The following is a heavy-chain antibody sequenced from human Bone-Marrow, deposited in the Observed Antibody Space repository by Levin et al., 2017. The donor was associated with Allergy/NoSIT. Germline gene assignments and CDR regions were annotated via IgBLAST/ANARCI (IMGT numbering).Heavy chain of an antibody. D-gene: IGHD6-6*01. CDR1: GFTFSFYA. J-gene: IGHJ4*02. CDR2: ISYDGSNK. V-gene: IGHV3-30-3*01. Sequence: GESLKISCVASGFTFSFYAMHWVRQAPGKGLEWVAVISYDGSNKYYADSVKGRFTISRDNSKNTLYLQMNSLRAEDTAVYYCARDRGSSIAARIPFDCWGQGTLVTVSS. CDR3: ARDRGSSIAARIPFDC.